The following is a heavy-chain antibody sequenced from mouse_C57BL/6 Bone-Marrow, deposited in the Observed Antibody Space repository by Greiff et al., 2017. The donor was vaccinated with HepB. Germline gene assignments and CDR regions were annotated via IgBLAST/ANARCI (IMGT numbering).Heavy chain of an antibody. CDR3: ARGITTVVAFDY. J-gene: IGHJ2*01. V-gene: IGHV1-64*01. CDR1: GYTFTSYW. Sequence: QVQLQQPGAELVKPGASVKLSCKASGYTFTSYWMHWVKQRPGQGLEWIGMIHPNSGSTNYNEKFKSKATLTVDKASSTAYMQLSSLTSEDSAVYYCARGITTVVAFDYWGQGTTLTVSS. D-gene: IGHD1-1*01. CDR2: IHPNSGST.